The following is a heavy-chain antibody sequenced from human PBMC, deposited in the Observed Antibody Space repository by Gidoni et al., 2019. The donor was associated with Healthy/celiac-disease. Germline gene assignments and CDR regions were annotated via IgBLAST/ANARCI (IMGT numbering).Heavy chain of an antibody. Sequence: EVQLVESGGGLVQPGGSLRLSCAASGFTFRSYWMPWVRKAPGKGLVWVSRINSDGSSTSYADSVKGRFTISRDNAKNTLYLQMNSLRAEDTAVYYCARARQYGSGSYYPFDYWGQGTLVTVSS. J-gene: IGHJ4*02. D-gene: IGHD3-10*01. CDR1: GFTFRSYW. CDR2: INSDGSST. CDR3: ARARQYGSGSYYPFDY. V-gene: IGHV3-74*01.